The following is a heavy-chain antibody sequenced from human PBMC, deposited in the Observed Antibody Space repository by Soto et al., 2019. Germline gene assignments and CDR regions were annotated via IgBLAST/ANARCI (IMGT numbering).Heavy chain of an antibody. V-gene: IGHV1-18*01. CDR2: ISAYSGGT. Sequence: GASVKVSCKGSGYTFTSYGIRWVRQAPGQGLEWMGWISAYSGGTNYAQKFQGRVTMTKDTSISTAYMELSRLRSDDTAVYYCARERPELVPAAIGYYYYGMDVWGLGTTVTVSS. J-gene: IGHJ6*02. CDR1: GYTFTSYG. CDR3: ARERPELVPAAIGYYYYGMDV. D-gene: IGHD2-2*02.